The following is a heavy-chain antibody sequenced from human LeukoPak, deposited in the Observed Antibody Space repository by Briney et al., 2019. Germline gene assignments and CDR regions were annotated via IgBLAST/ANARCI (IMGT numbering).Heavy chain of an antibody. CDR3: ARDPGDGYWFPFDY. Sequence: GGSLRLSCAASGFTFSSYWMSWVRQAPGKGLEWVANIKQDGSEKYYADSVKGRFTISRDNAKNSLYLQMNSLRAEDTAVYYCARDPGDGYWFPFDYWGQGTLVTVSS. CDR1: GFTFSSYW. CDR2: IKQDGSEK. J-gene: IGHJ4*02. V-gene: IGHV3-7*01. D-gene: IGHD5-24*01.